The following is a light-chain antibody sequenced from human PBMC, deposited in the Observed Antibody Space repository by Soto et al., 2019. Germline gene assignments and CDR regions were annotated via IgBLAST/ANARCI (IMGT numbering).Light chain of an antibody. V-gene: IGLV2-23*01. CDR3: CSFSGSSTYV. J-gene: IGLJ1*01. Sequence: QSALTQPASVSGSPGQSITISCTDTRGDLGNDNLVSWYQHHPGKAPKLIIYAGNRRPSGLSTRFSGSNSGNTASLTIYGLQSEDEADYYCCSFSGSSTYVFGTGTKLTVL. CDR2: AGN. CDR1: RGDLGNDNL.